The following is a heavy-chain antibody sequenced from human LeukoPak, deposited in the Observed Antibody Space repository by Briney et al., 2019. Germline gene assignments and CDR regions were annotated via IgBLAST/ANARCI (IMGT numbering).Heavy chain of an antibody. J-gene: IGHJ4*02. CDR1: GGTFSSYA. D-gene: IGHD2-2*01. Sequence: ASVKVSCKASGGTFSSYAISWVRQAPGQGLEWMGGIIPIFGTANYAQKFQGRVTITTDESTSTAYMELSSLRSEDTAAYYCAREGYCGSASCYFYYWGQGTLVTVSS. V-gene: IGHV1-69*05. CDR3: AREGYCGSASCYFYY. CDR2: IIPIFGTA.